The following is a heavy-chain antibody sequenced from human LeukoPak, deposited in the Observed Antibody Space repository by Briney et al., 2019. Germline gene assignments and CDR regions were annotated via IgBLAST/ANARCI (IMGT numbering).Heavy chain of an antibody. CDR1: GYTFTNYY. D-gene: IGHD3-10*01. CDR2: INPSGGRT. Sequence: ASVKVSCKASGYTFTNYYIHWVRQAPGQGLEWMGMINPSGGRTTYAKKFQGRVTMTRDTSTNTVYTELSSLRSDDTAVYHCARDYYGGHNLYNFDFWGQGTRVIVSS. CDR3: ARDYYGGHNLYNFDF. V-gene: IGHV1-46*01. J-gene: IGHJ4*02.